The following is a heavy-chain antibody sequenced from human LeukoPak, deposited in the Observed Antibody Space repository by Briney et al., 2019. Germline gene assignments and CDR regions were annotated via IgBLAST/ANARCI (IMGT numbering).Heavy chain of an antibody. CDR1: GYTFTSYD. V-gene: IGHV1-8*01. Sequence: ASVKVSCEASGYTFTSYDITWVRQATGQGLEWMGWMNPNSGNTAYVPKFQGRITMTRNTSISTAYMELSSLRPDDTAMYYCARGHRVMGATRWFDPWGQGTRVTVSS. CDR3: ARGHRVMGATRWFDP. D-gene: IGHD1-26*01. CDR2: MNPNSGNT. J-gene: IGHJ5*02.